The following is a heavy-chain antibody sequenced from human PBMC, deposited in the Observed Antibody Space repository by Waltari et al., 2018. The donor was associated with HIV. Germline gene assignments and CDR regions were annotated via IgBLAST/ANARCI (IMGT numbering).Heavy chain of an antibody. Sequence: ELQLVESGGGLVQPGGSLGRSCAASGFTVGSNYMSWVRQAPGKGLEWVSVIYSGGSTYYADSVKGRFTISRDNSKNTLYLQMNSLRAEDTAVYYCATSPLGVWGNWFDPWGQGTLVTVSS. V-gene: IGHV3-66*01. J-gene: IGHJ5*02. CDR1: GFTVGSNY. CDR3: ATSPLGVWGNWFDP. D-gene: IGHD1-26*01. CDR2: IYSGGST.